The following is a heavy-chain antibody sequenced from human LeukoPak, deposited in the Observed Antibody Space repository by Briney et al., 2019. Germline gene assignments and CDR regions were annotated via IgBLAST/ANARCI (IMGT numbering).Heavy chain of an antibody. CDR2: INSDGSWT. CDR1: GNYW. Sequence: GGSLRLSCAASGNYWMHWVRQAPGKGLVWVSHINSDGSWTSYADSGKGRFTISEDNAKNTVYLQMSSLRAEDTAVYYCVSFYETYWGRGTLVTVSS. V-gene: IGHV3-74*01. D-gene: IGHD2/OR15-2a*01. J-gene: IGHJ4*02. CDR3: VSFYETY.